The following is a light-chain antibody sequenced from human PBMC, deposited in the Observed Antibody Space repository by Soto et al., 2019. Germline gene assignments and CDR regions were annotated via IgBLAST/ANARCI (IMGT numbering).Light chain of an antibody. Sequence: DIQMTQSPSTLSASVGDRVTITCRASQSIDTWLAWHHQKPGQVPKLLISKASSLEGGVPSRFSGSGSGTEFTLTVSSLQPDDSATYYCQQYNSYRAFGQGTKVEI. V-gene: IGKV1-5*03. CDR3: QQYNSYRA. CDR1: QSIDTW. CDR2: KAS. J-gene: IGKJ1*01.